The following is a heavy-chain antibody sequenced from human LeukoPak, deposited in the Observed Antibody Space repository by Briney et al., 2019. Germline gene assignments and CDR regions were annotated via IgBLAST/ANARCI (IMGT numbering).Heavy chain of an antibody. V-gene: IGHV3-23*01. Sequence: GGSLRLSCAASGFTFSGYAMSWVRQAPGKGLEWVSSVSDSGRNTYYAASVKGRFTISRDNSNNTLYLQMNSLRAEDTAVYYCASWAPGATEDYWGQGTLVTVSS. CDR2: VSDSGRNT. CDR1: GFTFSGYA. J-gene: IGHJ4*02. D-gene: IGHD5-12*01. CDR3: ASWAPGATEDY.